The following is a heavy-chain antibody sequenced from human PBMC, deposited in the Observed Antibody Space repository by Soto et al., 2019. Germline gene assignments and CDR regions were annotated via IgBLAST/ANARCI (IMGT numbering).Heavy chain of an antibody. Sequence: EGQLLQSEGDLVQPGGSLRLSCAGSGLTVRSYAMTWIRQTPEKGLEWVSTITGRSAVPSCADSVNGRFTVSRDNSKNTLYLQMNSLRPDDTAIYYCAKGGPFTGGFDPWGQGTLVTVSA. CDR1: GLTVRSYA. D-gene: IGHD3-16*01. CDR2: ITGRSAVP. J-gene: IGHJ5*02. V-gene: IGHV3-23*01. CDR3: AKGGPFTGGFDP.